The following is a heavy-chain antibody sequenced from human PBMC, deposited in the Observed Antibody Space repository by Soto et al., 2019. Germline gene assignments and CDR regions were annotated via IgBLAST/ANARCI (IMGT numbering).Heavy chain of an antibody. Sequence: PXESLSLTCSASGFTFSSYAMHWVRQAPGKGLEYASAISSNGGSTYYADSVKGRFTISRDNSKNTLYLQMSSLRAEDTAVYYCVKDSYSSSRKYYFDYWGQGTLVTVSS. CDR1: GFTFSSYA. J-gene: IGHJ4*02. CDR2: ISSNGGST. V-gene: IGHV3-64D*06. CDR3: VKDSYSSSRKYYFDY. D-gene: IGHD6-6*01.